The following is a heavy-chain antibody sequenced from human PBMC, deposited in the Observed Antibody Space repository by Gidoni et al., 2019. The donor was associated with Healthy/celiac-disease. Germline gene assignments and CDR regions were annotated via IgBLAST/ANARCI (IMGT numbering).Heavy chain of an antibody. J-gene: IGHJ4*02. D-gene: IGHD6-19*01. CDR2: INPNIGGT. CDR1: GYTFTCYY. V-gene: IGHV1-2*02. Sequence: QVQLVPSGAEVKKPGASVKVSCKASGYTFTCYYMHWVRQTPGQGLEWMGWINPNIGGTNYAQKFQGRVTMTRDTSISTAYMELSRLRSDDTAVYYCARVRRAIAVAGTDLGRWSYFDYWGQGTLVTVSS. CDR3: ARVRRAIAVAGTDLGRWSYFDY.